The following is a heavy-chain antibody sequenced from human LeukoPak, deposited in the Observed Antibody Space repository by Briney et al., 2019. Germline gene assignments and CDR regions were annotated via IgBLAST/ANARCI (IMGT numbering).Heavy chain of an antibody. Sequence: GGSLRLSCAASGLSVSSNHMTWVRQAPGKGLGWVSVIYDGYRTYYADSVKGRFTISRDNSKNTLYLQMNNLRAGDTAVYFCAREAAVGANRDAFDIWGQGTMVTVSS. CDR3: AREAAVGANRDAFDI. CDR2: IYDGYRT. J-gene: IGHJ3*02. V-gene: IGHV3-53*01. CDR1: GLSVSSNH. D-gene: IGHD1-26*01.